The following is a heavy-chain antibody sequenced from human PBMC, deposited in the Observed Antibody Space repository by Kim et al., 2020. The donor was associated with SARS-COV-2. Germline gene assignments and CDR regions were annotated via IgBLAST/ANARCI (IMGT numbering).Heavy chain of an antibody. CDR1: GFTFNKYA. Sequence: GGSLRLSCAASGFTFNKYAMSWVRQAPGKGLEWVSGISGRGDDTYYADSVKGRFTISRDNSKSTVYLQMNSLRAEDTAVYYCANPYSKYYYGMDVWGQGTTVTVSS. CDR2: ISGRGDDT. CDR3: ANPYSKYYYGMDV. D-gene: IGHD4-4*01. V-gene: IGHV3-23*01. J-gene: IGHJ6*02.